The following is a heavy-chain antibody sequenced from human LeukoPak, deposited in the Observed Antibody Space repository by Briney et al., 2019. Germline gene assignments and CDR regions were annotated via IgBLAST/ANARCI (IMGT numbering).Heavy chain of an antibody. CDR2: ISYDGSNK. D-gene: IGHD4-17*01. V-gene: IGHV3-30-3*01. Sequence: GSLRLSCAASGFTFSSYAMHWVRQAPGKGLEWVAVISYDGSNKYYADSVKGRSTISRDNSKNTLYLQMNSLRAEDTAVYYCATPDYGDRYYYYGMDVWGQGTTVTVSS. J-gene: IGHJ6*02. CDR1: GFTFSSYA. CDR3: ATPDYGDRYYYYGMDV.